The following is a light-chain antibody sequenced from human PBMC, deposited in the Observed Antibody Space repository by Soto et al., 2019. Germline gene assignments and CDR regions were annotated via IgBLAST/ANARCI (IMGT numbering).Light chain of an antibody. J-gene: IGKJ4*01. Sequence: EIVLTQSPGTLSLSPGERATLSCRASQSVSSNLAWYQQKPGQAPRLLIYGASTRATGIPARFSGSGSETDFTLTISSLEPEDFAVYCCQQHANRPLTFGGGTKVDIK. CDR2: GAS. CDR1: QSVSSN. CDR3: QQHANRPLT. V-gene: IGKV3-11*01.